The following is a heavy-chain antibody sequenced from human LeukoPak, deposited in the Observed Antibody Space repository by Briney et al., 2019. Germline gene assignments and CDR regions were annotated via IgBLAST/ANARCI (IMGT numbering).Heavy chain of an antibody. CDR2: ISSSSSYI. CDR1: GFTFSSYS. J-gene: IGHJ4*02. Sequence: PGGSLRLSCAASGFTFSSYSMNWVRQAPGKGLEWVSSISSSSSYIYYADSVKGRFTISRDNAKNSLYLQMNSLRAEDTAVYYCARDGRELSSALDYWGQGTLVTVSS. D-gene: IGHD3-16*02. CDR3: ARDGRELSSALDY. V-gene: IGHV3-21*01.